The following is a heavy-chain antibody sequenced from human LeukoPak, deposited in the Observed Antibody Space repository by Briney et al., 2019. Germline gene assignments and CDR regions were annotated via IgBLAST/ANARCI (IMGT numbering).Heavy chain of an antibody. CDR2: INHSGST. CDR3: ARRGAVAVQK. CDR1: GGSFSGYY. V-gene: IGHV4-34*01. J-gene: IGHJ4*02. Sequence: SETLSLTCAVYGGSFSGYYWSWIRQPPGKGLEWIGEINHSGSTNYNPSLKSRVTISVDTSKNQFSLKLSSVTAADTAVYYCARRGAVAVQKWGQGTLVTVSS. D-gene: IGHD6-19*01.